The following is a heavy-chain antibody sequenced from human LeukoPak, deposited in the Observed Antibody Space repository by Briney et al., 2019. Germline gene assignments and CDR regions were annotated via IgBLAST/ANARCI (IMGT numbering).Heavy chain of an antibody. J-gene: IGHJ5*02. CDR3: AREASVLRFLEWFPNWFDP. CDR1: GFTFSSYG. Sequence: PGGSLRLSCAASGFTFSSYGMHWVRQAPGKGLGWGSGINWNGGSTEYADSVKGRFNISRDNAKKSVYPQMNSLRAEDTALYYCAREASVLRFLEWFPNWFDPWGQGTLVTVSS. V-gene: IGHV3-20*04. D-gene: IGHD3-3*01. CDR2: INWNGGST.